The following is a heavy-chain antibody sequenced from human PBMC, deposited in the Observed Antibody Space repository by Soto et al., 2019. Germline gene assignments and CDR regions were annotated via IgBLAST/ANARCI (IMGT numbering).Heavy chain of an antibody. D-gene: IGHD3-22*01. J-gene: IGHJ5*02. Sequence: GGSLRLSCAASGFTFSSYAMHWVRQAPGKGLEWVAVISYDGSNKYYADSVKGRFTISRDNSKNTLYLQMNSLRAEDTAVYYCARDYYYDSSGPQAFDPWGQGTLVTVSS. CDR2: ISYDGSNK. V-gene: IGHV3-30-3*01. CDR3: ARDYYYDSSGPQAFDP. CDR1: GFTFSSYA.